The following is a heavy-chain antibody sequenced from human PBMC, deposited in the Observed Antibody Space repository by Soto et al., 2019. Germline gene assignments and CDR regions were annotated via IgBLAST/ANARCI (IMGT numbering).Heavy chain of an antibody. CDR1: GFTFSSYG. Sequence: QVQLVESGGGVVQPGRSLRLSCAASGFTFSSYGMHWVRQAPGKGLEWVAVISYDGSNKYYADSVKGRFTISRDNSKNTLYLQINSLRAEDTAVYYCAKPKSGSYHLMDYWGQGTLVTVSS. J-gene: IGHJ4*02. V-gene: IGHV3-30*18. D-gene: IGHD1-26*01. CDR2: ISYDGSNK. CDR3: AKPKSGSYHLMDY.